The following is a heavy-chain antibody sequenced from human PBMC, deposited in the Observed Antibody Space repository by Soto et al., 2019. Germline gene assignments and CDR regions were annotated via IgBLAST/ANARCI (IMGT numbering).Heavy chain of an antibody. Sequence: QVQLQESGPGLVKSSETLSLTCTVSGGSISSYYWSWIRQPPGKGLEWIGYIYYSGSTNYNPSLKSRVTISVDTSKNQFSLKLSSVTAADTAVHYCARANPVAGTGGPLAYWGQGTLVTVSS. J-gene: IGHJ4*02. D-gene: IGHD6-19*01. CDR2: IYYSGST. CDR1: GGSISSYY. V-gene: IGHV4-59*01. CDR3: ARANPVAGTGGPLAY.